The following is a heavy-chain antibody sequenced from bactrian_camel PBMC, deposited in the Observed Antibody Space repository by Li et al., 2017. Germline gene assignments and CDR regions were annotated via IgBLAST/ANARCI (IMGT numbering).Heavy chain of an antibody. CDR3: AKDPKMYGASWLSPDIDH. Sequence: VQLVESGGGLVQPGGSLRLSCAASGFIFSTYYMTWVRQTPGKGLEWVSAVNNDGGSAYYADSVKGRFTISRDNVKNTLYLQLDSLNTEDTAMYYCAKDPKMYGASWLSPDIDHWGQGTQVTVS. D-gene: IGHD6*01. J-gene: IGHJ4*01. V-gene: IGHV3S1*01. CDR1: GFIFSTYY. CDR2: VNNDGGSA.